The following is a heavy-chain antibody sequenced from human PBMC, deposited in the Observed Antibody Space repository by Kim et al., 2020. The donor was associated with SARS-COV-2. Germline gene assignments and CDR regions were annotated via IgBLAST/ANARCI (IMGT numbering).Heavy chain of an antibody. CDR2: IYYSGST. CDR3: ARVEAAAPGHVDWYFDL. Sequence: SETLSLTCTVSGGSISSSSYYWGWIRQPPGKGLEWIGSIYYSGSTYYNPSLKSRVTISVDTSKNQFSLKLSSVTAADTAVYYCARVEAAAPGHVDWYFDLWGRGTLVTVSS. V-gene: IGHV4-39*07. CDR1: GGSISSSSYY. D-gene: IGHD6-13*01. J-gene: IGHJ2*01.